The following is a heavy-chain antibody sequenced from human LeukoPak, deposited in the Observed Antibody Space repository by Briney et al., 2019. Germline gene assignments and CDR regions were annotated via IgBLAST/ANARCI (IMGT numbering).Heavy chain of an antibody. CDR1: GGSISSYY. CDR2: IYYSGST. J-gene: IGHJ4*02. CDR3: ARPSPAAITY. V-gene: IGHV4-59*08. Sequence: SETLSLTCTVSGGSISSYYWSWIRQPPGKGLEWIGYIYYSGSTNYNPSLKSRVTISVDTSKNQFSLKLSSVTAADTAVYYCARPSPAAITYWGQGTLVTVSS. D-gene: IGHD2-2*01.